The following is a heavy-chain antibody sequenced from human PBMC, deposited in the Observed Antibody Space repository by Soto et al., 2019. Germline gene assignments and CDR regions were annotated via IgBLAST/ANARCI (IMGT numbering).Heavy chain of an antibody. V-gene: IGHV3-30-3*01. CDR1: GFTFSSYA. J-gene: IGHJ4*02. CDR2: ISYDGSNK. D-gene: IGHD3-22*01. CDR3: ARTLPGYDSSEFDY. Sequence: GGSLRLSCAASGFTFSSYAMHWVRQAPGKGLEWVAVISYDGSNKYYADSVKGRFTISRDNSKNTLYLQMNSLRAEDTAVYYCARTLPGYDSSEFDYWGQGTLVTVSS.